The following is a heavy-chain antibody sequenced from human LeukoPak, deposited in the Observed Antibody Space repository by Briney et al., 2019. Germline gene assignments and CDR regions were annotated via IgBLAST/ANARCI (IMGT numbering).Heavy chain of an antibody. D-gene: IGHD6-6*01. J-gene: IGHJ4*02. V-gene: IGHV3-23*01. CDR3: AKDRSSSGSYFDY. CDR2: ISGSGGST. CDR1: GFTFSSYA. Sequence: GGSLRLSCAASGFTFSSYAMSWVRQAPGKGLEGAAVISGSGGSTYYADSVKGRFTISRDNSKNTLYLQMNSLRAEDTAVYYCAKDRSSSGSYFDYWGQGTLVTVSS.